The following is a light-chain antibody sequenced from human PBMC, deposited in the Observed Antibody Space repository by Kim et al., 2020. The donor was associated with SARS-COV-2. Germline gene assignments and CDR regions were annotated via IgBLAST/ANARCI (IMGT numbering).Light chain of an antibody. V-gene: IGLV1-44*01. Sequence: ELTQPPSVSGTPGQRVTSSCSGSSSNIGSNTVAWYQQLPGTAPKLLICTNNQRPSGVPDRFSGSKSGTSASLAINGLQSQDEADYYCAAWDDSLKGRGVFGGGTKVTVL. CDR1: SSNIGSNT. J-gene: IGLJ2*01. CDR3: AAWDDSLKGRGV. CDR2: TNN.